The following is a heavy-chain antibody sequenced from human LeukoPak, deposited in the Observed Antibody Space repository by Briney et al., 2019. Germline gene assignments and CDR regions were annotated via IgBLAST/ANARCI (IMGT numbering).Heavy chain of an antibody. D-gene: IGHD3-3*01. Sequence: PGGSLRLSCAASGFTFGSYGMHWVRQAPGKGLEWVAVISYDGSNKYYADSVKGRFTISRDNPKNPLYLQMNSLRAEDTAVYYCAKSVVRFLEWLGYYYYGMDVWGQGTTVTVSS. CDR1: GFTFGSYG. CDR2: ISYDGSNK. V-gene: IGHV3-30*18. CDR3: AKSVVRFLEWLGYYYYGMDV. J-gene: IGHJ6*02.